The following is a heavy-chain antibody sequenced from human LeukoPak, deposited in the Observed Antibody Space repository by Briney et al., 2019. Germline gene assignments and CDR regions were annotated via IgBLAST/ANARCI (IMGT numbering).Heavy chain of an antibody. CDR1: GFTFSAYN. CDR3: ARDRDIAAAATIFDY. CDR2: ISGSSSYI. J-gene: IGHJ4*02. Sequence: PGGSLRLSCAASGFTFSAYNLNWVRQAPGKGLEWVSSISGSSSYIYYADSVKGRFTISRHNAKNSLYLQMNSLRAEDTAVYYCARDRDIAAAATIFDYWGQGTLVTVSS. V-gene: IGHV3-21*01. D-gene: IGHD6-13*01.